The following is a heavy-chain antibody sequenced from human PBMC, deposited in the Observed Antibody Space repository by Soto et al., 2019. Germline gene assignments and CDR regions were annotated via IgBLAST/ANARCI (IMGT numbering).Heavy chain of an antibody. CDR1: GDSINYYY. D-gene: IGHD1-1*01. CDR2: IYYTGST. J-gene: IGHJ4*01. Sequence: SETLSVTSAVSGDSINYYYLTWIRQSPGKGLEWIGYIYYTGSTSYNPSLKSRLTISVDTPKSQFSLKLSSVTAADTAVYYCARVANTGRFYFDFWGHGTLVTVSS. CDR3: ARVANTGRFYFDF. V-gene: IGHV4-59*01.